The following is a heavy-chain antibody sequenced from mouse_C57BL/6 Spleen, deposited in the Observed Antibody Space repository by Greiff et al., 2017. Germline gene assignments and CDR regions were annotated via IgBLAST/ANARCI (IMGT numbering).Heavy chain of an antibody. Sequence: VLLVESGAELVRPGASVKMSCKASGYTFTSYTMHWVKQRPGQGLEWIGYINPSSGYTKYNQKFKDKATLTADKSSSTAYMQLSRLTSEDSAVYYCAKSDYWGEGTLVTVSA. CDR1: GYTFTSYT. J-gene: IGHJ3*01. CDR2: INPSSGYT. V-gene: IGHV1-4*01. CDR3: AKSDY.